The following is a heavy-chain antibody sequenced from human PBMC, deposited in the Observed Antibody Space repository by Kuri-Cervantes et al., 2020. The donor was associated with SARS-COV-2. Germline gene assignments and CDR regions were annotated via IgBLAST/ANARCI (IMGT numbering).Heavy chain of an antibody. CDR3: ARLFNTGHDAFDI. D-gene: IGHD1-14*01. V-gene: IGHV4-39*01. Sequence: GPLRLSCAASGFTFSSYAMSWVRRAPGKGLEWMGSIYYSGSTYYNPSLKSRVTISVDTYKNQFSLKESSVTAADTAVYYCARLFNTGHDAFDIWGQGTKVTVSS. J-gene: IGHJ3*02. CDR1: GFTFSSYA. CDR2: IYYSGST.